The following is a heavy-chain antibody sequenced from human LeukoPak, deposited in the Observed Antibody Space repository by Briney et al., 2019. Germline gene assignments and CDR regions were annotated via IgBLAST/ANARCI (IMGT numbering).Heavy chain of an antibody. Sequence: GGSLRLSCAASGFTVSSNYMSWVRQAPGRGLEWVSVIYSGGSTYYADSVKGRFTISRDNSKNTLYLQMNSLRAEDTAVYYCAREHRRGPYYYYMDVWGKGTTVTVSS. V-gene: IGHV3-53*01. J-gene: IGHJ6*03. CDR3: AREHRRGPYYYYMDV. CDR2: IYSGGST. CDR1: GFTVSSNY.